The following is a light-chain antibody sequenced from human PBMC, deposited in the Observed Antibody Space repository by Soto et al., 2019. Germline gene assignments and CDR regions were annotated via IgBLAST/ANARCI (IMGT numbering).Light chain of an antibody. J-gene: IGKJ4*01. V-gene: IGKV3-20*01. CDR3: QRYGSSPVRIT. CDR1: QSVSSSY. Sequence: EIVLTQSPGTLSLSPGERATLSCRASQSVSSSYLAWYQQKPGQAPRLLIYGASSRATGIPDRFSGSGSGTDFTLTISRLEPDDFAVYYCQRYGSSPVRITFGGGTKVDIK. CDR2: GAS.